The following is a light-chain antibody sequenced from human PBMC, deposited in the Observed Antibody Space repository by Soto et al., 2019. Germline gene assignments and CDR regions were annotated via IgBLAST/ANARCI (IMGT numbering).Light chain of an antibody. V-gene: IGKV3D-20*02. J-gene: IGKJ5*01. CDR1: QRVSSH. Sequence: ETVMTQSPVTLSVSPGDTATLSCRASQRVSSHLAWYQQKPGQAPRLLIYGASSRTTGIPDGFSGSGSGTDFALTIIRLEPEDFAVYYCQQRSNWPLDFGQGTRLEI. CDR2: GAS. CDR3: QQRSNWPLD.